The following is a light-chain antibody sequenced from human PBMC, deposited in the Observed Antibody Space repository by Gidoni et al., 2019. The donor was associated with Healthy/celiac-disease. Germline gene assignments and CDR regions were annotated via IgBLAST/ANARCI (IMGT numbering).Light chain of an antibody. CDR1: QSVLYSSNNKNY. CDR3: QQYYSTPWT. V-gene: IGKV4-1*01. J-gene: IGKJ1*01. Sequence: DIVMTQSPAYLAVSLGERATINCKSSQSVLYSSNNKNYLAWYQQKPGQPPKLLIYWASTRESGVPDRFSGSGSGTDFTLTISSLQAEDVAVYYCQQYYSTPWTFGQGTEVEIK. CDR2: WAS.